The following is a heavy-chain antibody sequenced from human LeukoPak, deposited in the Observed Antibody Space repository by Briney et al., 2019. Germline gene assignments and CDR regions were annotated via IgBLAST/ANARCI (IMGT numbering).Heavy chain of an antibody. Sequence: GESLKISCKGSGYTFTNYWIGWVRQMPGTGLEWIGVISPGDSETKYSPSFQGQVTISADKSITTTYLQWSSLEASDTAIYYCARGKGSCSATSCPIFDYWGQGTLVSVSS. J-gene: IGHJ4*02. D-gene: IGHD2-2*01. CDR3: ARGKGSCSATSCPIFDY. CDR1: GYTFTNYW. CDR2: ISPGDSET. V-gene: IGHV5-51*01.